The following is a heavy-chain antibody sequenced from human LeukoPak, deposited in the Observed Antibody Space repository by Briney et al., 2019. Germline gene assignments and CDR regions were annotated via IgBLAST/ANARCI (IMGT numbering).Heavy chain of an antibody. D-gene: IGHD3-22*01. CDR1: GFTFSSYS. CDR2: ISSSSNYI. J-gene: IGHJ6*03. V-gene: IGHV3-21*04. Sequence: PGGSLRLSCAASGFTFSSYSMNWVRQAPGKGLEWVSSISSSSNYIYYADSVQGRFTISRDNSKNTLYLQMNSLRAEDTAVYYCAKHFYDSRGYYYYMDVWGKGTTVTVSS. CDR3: AKHFYDSRGYYYYMDV.